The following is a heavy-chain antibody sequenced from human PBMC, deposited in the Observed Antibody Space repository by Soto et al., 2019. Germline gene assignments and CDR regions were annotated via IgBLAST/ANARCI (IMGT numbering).Heavy chain of an antibody. D-gene: IGHD4-17*01. CDR3: ARMSGYGEHWFDY. CDR2: IFSNDEK. J-gene: IGHJ5*01. CDR1: GFSLSNARMG. Sequence: SGPTLVNPTETLTLTCTVSGFSLSNARMGVSWIRQPPGKALEWLAHIFSNDEKSYSTSLKSRLTISKDTSKSQVVLTMTNMDPVDTATYYCARMSGYGEHWFDYWGQGTLVTVSS. V-gene: IGHV2-26*01.